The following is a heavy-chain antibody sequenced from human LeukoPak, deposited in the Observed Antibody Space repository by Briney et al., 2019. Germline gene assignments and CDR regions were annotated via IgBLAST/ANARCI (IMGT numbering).Heavy chain of an antibody. CDR3: ARELYSGSYNY. CDR1: GFTFSNYE. Sequence: GGSLRLSCAASGFTFSNYEMDWVHQAPGKGLEWVSYISSSGSTIFYADSVKGRFTISRDNAKNSLYLQMNSLRAEDTAVYYCARELYSGSYNYWGQGTLVTVSS. V-gene: IGHV3-48*03. CDR2: ISSSGSTI. J-gene: IGHJ4*02. D-gene: IGHD1-26*01.